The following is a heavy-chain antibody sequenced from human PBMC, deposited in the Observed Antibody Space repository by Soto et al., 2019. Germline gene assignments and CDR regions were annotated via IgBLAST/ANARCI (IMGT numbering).Heavy chain of an antibody. Sequence: SETLSLTCTVSGGSISSGGYYWSWIRQHPGKGLEWIGYIYYSGSTYYNPSLKSRVTISVDTSKNQFSLKLSSVTAADTAVYYCARVQRISIDFDYWGQGTLVTVSS. CDR3: ARVQRISIDFDY. CDR1: GGSISSGGYY. V-gene: IGHV4-31*03. CDR2: IYYSGST. J-gene: IGHJ4*02. D-gene: IGHD2-15*01.